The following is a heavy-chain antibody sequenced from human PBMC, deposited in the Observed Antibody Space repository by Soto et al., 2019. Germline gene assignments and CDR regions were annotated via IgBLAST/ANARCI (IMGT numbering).Heavy chain of an antibody. CDR1: GGTFSTYP. D-gene: IGHD6-13*01. J-gene: IGHJ5*02. Sequence: QVQLVQSGAEVRMPGSSVKVSCKASGGTFSTYPINWVRQPPGQGLEWMGGIIPLFGTTNYAQKFKRRDTITADESTSTVYMELSSLRAEDAAVYYCARGATHGSSWYFWFDPWCQRSLVTVSS. V-gene: IGHV1-69*01. CDR2: IIPLFGTT. CDR3: ARGATHGSSWYFWFDP.